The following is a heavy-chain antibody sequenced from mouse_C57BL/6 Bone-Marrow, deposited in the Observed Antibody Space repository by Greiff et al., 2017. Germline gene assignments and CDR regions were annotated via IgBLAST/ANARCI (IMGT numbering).Heavy chain of an antibody. CDR3: TPVTTVGGY. J-gene: IGHJ2*01. CDR1: GFNIKDDY. CDR2: IDPENGDT. D-gene: IGHD1-1*01. V-gene: IGHV14-4*01. Sequence: VQLQQSGAELVRPGASVKLSCTASGFNIKDDYMHWVKQRPEQGLEWIGWIDPENGDTESASKFQGKATITADTSSNTAYLQLSSLTSEDTAVYYCTPVTTVGGYWGQGTTLTVSS.